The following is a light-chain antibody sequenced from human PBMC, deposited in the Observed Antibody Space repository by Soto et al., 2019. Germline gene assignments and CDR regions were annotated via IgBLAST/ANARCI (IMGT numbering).Light chain of an antibody. J-gene: IGLJ2*01. V-gene: IGLV3-21*02. CDR3: QVWDSPSENVV. CDR1: NIETKS. Sequence: SYELTQSPSVSVAPGQTARIACGGDNIETKSVHWSQQKPGQAPVLVVYDDRDRPSGIPERFSGSNSGNAATLTIRRVEAGDEADYYCQVWDSPSENVVFGGWTKITVL. CDR2: DDR.